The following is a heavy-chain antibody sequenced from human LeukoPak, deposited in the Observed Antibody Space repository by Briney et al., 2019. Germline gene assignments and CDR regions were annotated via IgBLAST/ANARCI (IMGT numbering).Heavy chain of an antibody. CDR3: AGHKYYNFWGSFNWFDP. Sequence: SETLSLTCFVSGASIINNNYYWAWIRQPPGEGLEWIGSVYHSGSTSYNPSLKSRVTMSVDTSKNHFTLKLNSVTAADTAVYSCAGHKYYNFWGSFNWFDPWGQGILVTVSS. CDR1: GASIINNNYY. D-gene: IGHD3-3*01. CDR2: VYHSGST. V-gene: IGHV4-39*01. J-gene: IGHJ5*02.